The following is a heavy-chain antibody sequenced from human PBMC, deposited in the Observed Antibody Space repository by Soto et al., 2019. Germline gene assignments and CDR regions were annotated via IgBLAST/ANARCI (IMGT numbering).Heavy chain of an antibody. CDR2: IRSKANSYAT. J-gene: IGHJ5*02. CDR1: GFTFSGSA. CDR3: TRLVWFGAP. D-gene: IGHD3-10*01. Sequence: EVQLVESGGGLVQPGGSLKLSCAASGFTFSGSAMHWVRQASGKGLEWVGRIRSKANSYATAYAGSVKGRFTISRDDSKNTAYLQMNSLKTEDTAVYFCTRLVWFGAPWGQGTLVTVSS. V-gene: IGHV3-73*02.